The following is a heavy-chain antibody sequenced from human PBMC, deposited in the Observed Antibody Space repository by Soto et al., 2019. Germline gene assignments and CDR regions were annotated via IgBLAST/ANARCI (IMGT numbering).Heavy chain of an antibody. CDR2: ISYDGSNK. V-gene: IGHV3-30-3*01. CDR3: ARDTHYYDSSGYYYIYNWFDP. CDR1: GFTFRSYA. J-gene: IGHJ5*02. Sequence: QVQLVESGGGVVQPGRSLRLSCAASGFTFRSYAMHWVRQAPGKGLEWVAVISYDGSNKYYADSVKGRFTISRDNSKNTLYLQMNSLRAEDTAVYYCARDTHYYDSSGYYYIYNWFDPWGQGTLVTVSS. D-gene: IGHD3-22*01.